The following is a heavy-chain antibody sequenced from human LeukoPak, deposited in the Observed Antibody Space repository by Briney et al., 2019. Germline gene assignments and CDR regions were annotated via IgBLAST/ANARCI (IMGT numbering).Heavy chain of an antibody. V-gene: IGHV3-30*02. CDR3: ARVGTWELQRVFDY. D-gene: IGHD1-26*01. Sequence: GGSLRLSCAASGFTFNTYGMHWVRQARGKGPEWMTFMQAGGDEYYYAESVKGRFTVSRDNSKNTLYLQMNSMRPEDTAVYDCARVGTWELQRVFDYWGQGTLVTVSS. CDR2: MQAGGDEY. J-gene: IGHJ4*02. CDR1: GFTFNTYG.